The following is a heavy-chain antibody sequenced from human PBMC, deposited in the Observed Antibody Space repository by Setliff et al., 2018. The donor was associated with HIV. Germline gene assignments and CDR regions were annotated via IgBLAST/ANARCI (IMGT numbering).Heavy chain of an antibody. V-gene: IGHV4-59*13. Sequence: PSETLSLTCTVSDGSISSFYWSWIRQPPGKGLEWIGYIYYSGIANYSPSLKSRVTLLVDTSKNQFSLRLSSATAADTAVYFCARGDYDSGDAFDFWGQGTMVTVSS. J-gene: IGHJ3*01. CDR1: DGSISSFY. D-gene: IGHD3-22*01. CDR3: ARGDYDSGDAFDF. CDR2: IYYSGIA.